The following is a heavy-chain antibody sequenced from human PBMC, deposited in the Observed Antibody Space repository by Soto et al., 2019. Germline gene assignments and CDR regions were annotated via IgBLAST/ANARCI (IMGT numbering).Heavy chain of an antibody. CDR2: IIPIFGTP. Sequence: QVQLVQSGAEVKKPGSSVKVSCKASGGIFSTYAISWLRQAPGQGLEWMGGIIPIFGTPNYAQRCQGRVTITADESTSTAYMELSRLRSEDTAVYYCARDRDDYGSGNYYNRIDFWGQGPLVTVSS. CDR1: GGIFSTYA. V-gene: IGHV1-69*01. J-gene: IGHJ4*02. D-gene: IGHD3-10*01. CDR3: ARDRDDYGSGNYYNRIDF.